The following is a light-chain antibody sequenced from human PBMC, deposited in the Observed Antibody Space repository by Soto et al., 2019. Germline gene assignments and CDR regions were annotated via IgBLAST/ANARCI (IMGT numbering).Light chain of an antibody. V-gene: IGKV3-20*01. J-gene: IGKJ5*01. CDR2: GAS. CDR3: QQYGSSPPSST. CDR1: QSVSSSY. Sequence: IELTHSPGTLSLSPGEIATRSCRASQSVSSSYLAWYQQKPGQAPRLLIYGASTRATGIPARFSGSGSGTEFTLTISRLEPEDFAVYYCQQYGSSPPSSTFGQGTRLEIK.